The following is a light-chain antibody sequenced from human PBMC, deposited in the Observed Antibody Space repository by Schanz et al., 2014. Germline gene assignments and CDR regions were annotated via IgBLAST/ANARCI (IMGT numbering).Light chain of an antibody. V-gene: IGLV2-8*01. Sequence: QSALTQPPSASGSPGQSVTISCTGTSSDVGGYNYVSWYQQHPGKAPKLMISEVSKRPSGVPDRFSGSKSGNTASLTVSGLQAEDEADYYCSSFAGNFVVFGGGTKLTVL. CDR1: SSDVGGYNY. CDR2: EVS. J-gene: IGLJ2*01. CDR3: SSFAGNFVV.